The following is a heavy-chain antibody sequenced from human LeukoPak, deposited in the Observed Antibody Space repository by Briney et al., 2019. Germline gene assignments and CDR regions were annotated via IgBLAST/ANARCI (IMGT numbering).Heavy chain of an antibody. J-gene: IGHJ4*02. V-gene: IGHV4-39*01. CDR3: ASFLTIVPAAHADY. D-gene: IGHD2-2*01. CDR2: IYYSGST. Sequence: SETLSLTCTVSGGSISSSSYYWGWIRQPPGKGLEWIGSIYYSGSTYYNPSLKSRVTISVDTSKNQFSLKLSSVTAADTAVYYCASFLTIVPAAHADYWGQGTLVTVSS. CDR1: GGSISSSSYY.